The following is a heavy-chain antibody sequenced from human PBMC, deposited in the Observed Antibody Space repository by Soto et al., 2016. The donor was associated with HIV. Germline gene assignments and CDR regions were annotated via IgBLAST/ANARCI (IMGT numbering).Heavy chain of an antibody. Sequence: EVQLVESGGGLVQPGGPGNLSCAVSGFIFSDCAIHWVRQASGKGLEWVGVVRTKAANTATEYAASVKGRFTISRDDSENTAYLQMNNLKTEDTAMYYCTRDSGTYNWLDPWGQGTLVTVSS. D-gene: IGHD1-26*01. CDR3: TRDSGTYNWLDP. CDR2: VRTKAANTAT. CDR1: GFIFSDCA. J-gene: IGHJ5*02. V-gene: IGHV3-73*01.